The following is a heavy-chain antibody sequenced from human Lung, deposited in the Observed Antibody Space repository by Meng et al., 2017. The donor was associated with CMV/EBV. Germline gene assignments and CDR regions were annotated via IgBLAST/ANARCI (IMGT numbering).Heavy chain of an antibody. V-gene: IGHV3-43D*03. J-gene: IGHJ6*02. D-gene: IGHD6-13*01. CDR1: GFTFDDYA. CDR3: AKEYIAADGTDYYYGMDV. CDR2: ISWDGGST. Sequence: GESLKISCAASGFTFDDYAMHWVRQAPGKGLEWVSLISWDGGSTYYADSVKGRFTISRDNSKNSLYLQMNSLRAEDTALYYCAKEYIAADGTDYYYGMDVXGQGXTVTVSS.